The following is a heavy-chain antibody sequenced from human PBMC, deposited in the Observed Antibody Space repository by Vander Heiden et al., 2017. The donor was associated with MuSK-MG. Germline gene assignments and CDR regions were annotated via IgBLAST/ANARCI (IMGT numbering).Heavy chain of an antibody. CDR3: ARGAIVGATRNYFDY. J-gene: IGHJ4*02. CDR2: IYPGDSDT. D-gene: IGHD1-26*01. V-gene: IGHV5-51*01. Sequence: EVQLVQSGAEVEKSGESLKISCKGSGYSFTNYWIGWVRQMPGKGLEWKGIIYPGDSDTRYSPSFQGQVTISADKSISTAYLQWSSLKASDTAMYYCARGAIVGATRNYFDYWGQGTLVTVSS. CDR1: GYSFTNYW.